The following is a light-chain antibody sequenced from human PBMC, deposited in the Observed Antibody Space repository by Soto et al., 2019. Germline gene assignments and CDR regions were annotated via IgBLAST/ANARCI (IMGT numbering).Light chain of an antibody. J-gene: IGKJ5*01. V-gene: IGKV1-5*01. Sequence: DIHMTQSPSSLSVSVGDRVTITCRTSQNINAWLAWYQQRPGQAPKLLIYDASTVQSGVPSRFSGSGSGAYFTLTISSLQPEDIATYYCQQYDKLPITFGQGTRLENK. CDR2: DAS. CDR3: QQYDKLPIT. CDR1: QNINAW.